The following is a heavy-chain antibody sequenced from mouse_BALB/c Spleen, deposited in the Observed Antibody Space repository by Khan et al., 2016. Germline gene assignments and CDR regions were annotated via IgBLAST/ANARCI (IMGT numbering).Heavy chain of an antibody. Sequence: EVQLVESGGGLVKPGGSLKLSCAASGFTFSSYAMSWVRQPPEKRLEWVASISSGGSSFYPDILKGRFAISRDNARYIMYLHMSSLRSEDTAMYYCESKVYYFDYWGQGTTLTVSS. CDR2: ISSGGSS. CDR1: GFTFSSYA. V-gene: IGHV5-6-5*01. J-gene: IGHJ2*01. CDR3: ESKVYYFDY.